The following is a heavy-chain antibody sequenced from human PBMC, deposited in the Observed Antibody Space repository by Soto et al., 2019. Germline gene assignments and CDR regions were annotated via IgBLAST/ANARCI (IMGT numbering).Heavy chain of an antibody. Sequence: SETLSLTCTVTGDSISSSIYYWGWIRQPPGKGLEWIANIYYSGSTYYNPSHKSRVTVSVDTSKNQFSLRLRSVSAADTAVYYCARLVPKHYSGSGSLNWFDPWGQGTLVTVSS. J-gene: IGHJ5*02. CDR3: ARLVPKHYSGSGSLNWFDP. CDR2: IYYSGST. D-gene: IGHD3-10*01. V-gene: IGHV4-39*01. CDR1: GDSISSSIYY.